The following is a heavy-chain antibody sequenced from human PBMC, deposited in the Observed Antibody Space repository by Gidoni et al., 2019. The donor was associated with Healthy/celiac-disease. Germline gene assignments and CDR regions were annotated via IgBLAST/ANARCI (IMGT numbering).Heavy chain of an antibody. D-gene: IGHD3-10*01. CDR3: ARVRSGYGSGSYPPSDY. V-gene: IGHV1-69*04. J-gene: IGHJ4*02. CDR2: IIPIHGIA. CDR1: GGTFSSYA. Sequence: QVQLVQSGAEVKKPGSSVQVYCKASGGTFSSYAISGVRKAPGQGLEWMGRIIPIHGIANYAQKFQGRVTITADKSTSTDYMELSSLRSEDTAVYYCARVRSGYGSGSYPPSDYWGQGTLVTVSS.